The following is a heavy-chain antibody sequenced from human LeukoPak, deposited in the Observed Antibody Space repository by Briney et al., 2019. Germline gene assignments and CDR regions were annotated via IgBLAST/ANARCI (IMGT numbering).Heavy chain of an antibody. CDR3: ARSPSTGPDY. Sequence: SETLSLTCTVSGASISSYYWSWIRQPPGKGLEWIGYIYYSGSTNYNPSLKSRVTMSVDTSKNQFSPNLSSVTAADTAVYYCARSPSTGPDYWGQGTLVTVSS. V-gene: IGHV4-59*08. D-gene: IGHD1-1*01. CDR1: GASISSYY. CDR2: IYYSGST. J-gene: IGHJ4*02.